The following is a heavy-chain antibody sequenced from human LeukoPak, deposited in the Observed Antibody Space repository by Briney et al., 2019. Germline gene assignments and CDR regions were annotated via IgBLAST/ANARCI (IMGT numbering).Heavy chain of an antibody. CDR3: ARVSRFWWARGI. V-gene: IGHV4-34*01. CDR2: INHSGST. Sequence: PPETLSFTCAVYGVSFSAKYWSWIRQPPGKGLEWIGEINHSGSTNYNPSLKSRLNISVDTDKKQFSLKLSSVTAADTAVYYCARVSRFWWARGIW. D-gene: IGHD2-8*02. CDR1: GVSFSAKY. J-gene: IGHJ3*02.